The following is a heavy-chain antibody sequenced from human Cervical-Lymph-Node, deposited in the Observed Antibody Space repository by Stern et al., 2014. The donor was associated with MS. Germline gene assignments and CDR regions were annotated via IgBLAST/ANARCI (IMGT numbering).Heavy chain of an antibody. CDR1: RYTFTSSG. V-gene: IGHV1-18*01. CDR2: ISTYHGNT. D-gene: IGHD1-26*01. Sequence: QVQLVQSGAEVKKPGASLKVSCKASRYTFTSSGLSWVRQAPGQGLEWIGFISTYHGNTNHVPKLQGICSLTTKTSHSPVNMSLGSLISDDTAVYYCARRGGSQPTDYWGQGTLVTVSS. J-gene: IGHJ4*02. CDR3: ARRGGSQPTDY.